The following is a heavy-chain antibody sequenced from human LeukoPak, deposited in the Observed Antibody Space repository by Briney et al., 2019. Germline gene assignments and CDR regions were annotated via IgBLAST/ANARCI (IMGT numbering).Heavy chain of an antibody. CDR2: IIPIFGTA. V-gene: IGHV1-69*05. D-gene: IGHD6-19*01. CDR3: ASGNSGWYYDY. Sequence: EVSCKASGGTFSSYAISWVRQAPGQGLEWMGGIIPIFGTANYAQKFQGRVTITTDESTSTAYMELSSLRSEDTAVYYCASGNSGWYYDYWGQGTLVTVSS. J-gene: IGHJ4*02. CDR1: GGTFSSYA.